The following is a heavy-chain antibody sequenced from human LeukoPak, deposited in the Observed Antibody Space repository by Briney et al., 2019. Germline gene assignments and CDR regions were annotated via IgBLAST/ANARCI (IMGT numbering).Heavy chain of an antibody. CDR1: GFTFSSYT. J-gene: IGHJ6*02. D-gene: IGHD2-15*01. V-gene: IGHV3-21*01. Sequence: GGSLRLSCAASGFTFSSYTMNWVRRAPGKGLEWVSSISSSSSYIYYADSVKGRLTISRDNAKNSLYLQMNSLRAEDTAVYYCARDPTPRYCGGGSCYTHYGMDVWGQGTTVTVSS. CDR3: ARDPTPRYCGGGSCYTHYGMDV. CDR2: ISSSSSYI.